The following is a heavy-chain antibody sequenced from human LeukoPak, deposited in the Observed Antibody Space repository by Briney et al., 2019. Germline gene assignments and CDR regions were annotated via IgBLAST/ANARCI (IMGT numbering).Heavy chain of an antibody. CDR1: GINFNDAW. D-gene: IGHD3-9*01. V-gene: IGHV3-15*01. CDR2: IKSKIDGATT. Sequence: GGSLRLSCAVSGINFNDAWMSWVRQAPGRGRGWVGRIKSKIDGATTDYAAPVKGRFTISRDDSKNTLYLQMNSLKAEDTAVYFCTTLYFGSGHDYWGQGTLVTVSS. J-gene: IGHJ4*02. CDR3: TTLYFGSGHDY.